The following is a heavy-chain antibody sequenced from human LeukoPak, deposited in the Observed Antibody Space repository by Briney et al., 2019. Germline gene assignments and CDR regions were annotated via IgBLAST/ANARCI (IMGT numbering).Heavy chain of an antibody. CDR3: ARGRYCSADICTGGDSFDI. CDR1: GGSISNYY. J-gene: IGHJ3*02. CDR2: KYARESS. V-gene: IGHV4-4*07. Sequence: SETLSLTRTVSGGSISNYYWSWIRQPAGKGLEWIGRKYARESSNYNPPVQSRVTMSVDTSKNQFSLKLRSVTAADTAVYYCARGRYCSADICTGGDSFDIWGQGTMVSVS. D-gene: IGHD2-15*01.